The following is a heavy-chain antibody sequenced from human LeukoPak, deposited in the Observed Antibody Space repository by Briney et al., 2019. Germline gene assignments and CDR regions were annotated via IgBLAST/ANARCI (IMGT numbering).Heavy chain of an antibody. CDR3: ARGSSSLDAFDI. CDR1: GFTFSSYS. J-gene: IGHJ3*02. D-gene: IGHD6-13*01. V-gene: IGHV3-21*01. CDR2: ISSSSSYI. Sequence: GGSLGLSCAASGFTFSSYSMYWVRQAPGKGLEWVSSISSSSSYIYYADSVKGRFTISRDNAKNSLYLQMNSLRAEDTPVYYCARGSSSLDAFDIWGQGTMVTVSS.